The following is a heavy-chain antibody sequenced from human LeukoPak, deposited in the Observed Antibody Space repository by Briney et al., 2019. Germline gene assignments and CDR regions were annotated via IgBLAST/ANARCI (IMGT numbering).Heavy chain of an antibody. Sequence: GGSLRLSCAASGFTFNNAWTSWVRQVPGKGLEWVGRIKSKTDDGTIDYAAPVKDRFTISRDDSETTLYPQMNTLRTEDTAVYYCTTYRYGVTYYFDYWGQGTLVTVSS. CDR1: GFTFNNAW. CDR3: TTYRYGVTYYFDY. J-gene: IGHJ4*02. D-gene: IGHD2-8*01. V-gene: IGHV3-15*01. CDR2: IKSKTDDGTI.